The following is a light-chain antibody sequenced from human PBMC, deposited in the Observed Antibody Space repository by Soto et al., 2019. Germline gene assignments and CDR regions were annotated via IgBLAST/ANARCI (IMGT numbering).Light chain of an antibody. Sequence: EIVMTQSPATLSVSPGERATLSCRASQSVSSNLAWYQQKPGQAPRLLIYGASTRATGIPARFSGSGSGTEFTLTISSRQSENFAVYYCQQYNNWPYGTFGQGTKVEIK. V-gene: IGKV3D-15*01. CDR1: QSVSSN. CDR2: GAS. CDR3: QQYNNWPYGT. J-gene: IGKJ1*01.